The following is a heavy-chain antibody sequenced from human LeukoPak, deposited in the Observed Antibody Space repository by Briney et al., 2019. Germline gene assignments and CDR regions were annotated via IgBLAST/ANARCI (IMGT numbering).Heavy chain of an antibody. CDR1: GFTVITND. CDR2: LYSDGNT. J-gene: IGHJ4*02. Sequence: GGSLRLPCAASGFTVITNDMTWVRPAPGKGLEWVSVLYSDGNTKYADFVQGRFTISRDNSKNTLYLEMNSLSPDDTAVYYCARGVEPLAANTLAYWGQGTLVTVSS. V-gene: IGHV3-53*01. CDR3: ARGVEPLAANTLAY. D-gene: IGHD1-14*01.